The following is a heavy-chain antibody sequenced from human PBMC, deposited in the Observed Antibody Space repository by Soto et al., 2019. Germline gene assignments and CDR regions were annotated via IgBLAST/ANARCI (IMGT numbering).Heavy chain of an antibody. V-gene: IGHV1-24*01. D-gene: IGHD6-6*01. J-gene: IGHJ4*02. CDR3: ATGLIAARNFHY. CDR2: FDPEDGET. Sequence: GASVKVSCKVSGYTLTELSMHWVRQAPGKGLEWMGGFDPEDGETIYAQKFQGRVTMTEDTSTDTAYMELSSLRSEDTAVYYCATGLIAARNFHYWGQGILVTVS. CDR1: GYTLTELS.